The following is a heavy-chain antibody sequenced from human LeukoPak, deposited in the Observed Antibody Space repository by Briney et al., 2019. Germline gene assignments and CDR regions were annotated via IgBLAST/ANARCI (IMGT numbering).Heavy chain of an antibody. CDR2: ISPYNDDT. Sequence: ASVKVSCKASGYTFSSSGISWVRQAPGQGLEWMGWISPYNDDTRYDQTLQGRVTTTTDTSTSTVYMELRSLRSDDTAVYYCARSGSGYNPIDFWGQGTRVTVSS. CDR3: ARSGSGYNPIDF. J-gene: IGHJ4*02. CDR1: GYTFSSSG. D-gene: IGHD5-12*01. V-gene: IGHV1-18*01.